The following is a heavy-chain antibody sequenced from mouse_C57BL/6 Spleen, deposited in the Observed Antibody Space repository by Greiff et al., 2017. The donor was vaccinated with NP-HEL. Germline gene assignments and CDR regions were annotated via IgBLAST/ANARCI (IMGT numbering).Heavy chain of an antibody. CDR2: ISSGGDYI. J-gene: IGHJ3*01. Sequence: EVQVVESGEGLVKPGGSLKLSCAASGFTFSSYAMSWVRQTPEKRLEWVAYISSGGDYIYYADTVKGRFTISRDNARNTLYLQMSSLKSEDTAMYYCTRDGSKTWFAYWGQGTLVTVSA. CDR1: GFTFSSYA. D-gene: IGHD1-1*01. CDR3: TRDGSKTWFAY. V-gene: IGHV5-9-1*02.